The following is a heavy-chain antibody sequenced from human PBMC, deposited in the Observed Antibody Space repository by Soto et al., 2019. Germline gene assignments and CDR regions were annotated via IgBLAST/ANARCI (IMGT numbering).Heavy chain of an antibody. CDR2: INHSGSA. J-gene: IGHJ6*02. Sequence: QVQLQQWGAGLLKPSETLSLTCAVYGGSFSGYYWSWIRQPPGKGLEWIGEINHSGSANYNPSLKSRVTISVDTSKNQFALKLRSVTAADTAVYYCARVSGIYYYGMDVWGQGTTVTVSS. V-gene: IGHV4-34*01. CDR1: GGSFSGYY. CDR3: ARVSGIYYYGMDV. D-gene: IGHD3-10*01.